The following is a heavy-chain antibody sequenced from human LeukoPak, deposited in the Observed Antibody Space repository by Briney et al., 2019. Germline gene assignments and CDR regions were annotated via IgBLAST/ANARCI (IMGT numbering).Heavy chain of an antibody. D-gene: IGHD1-26*01. V-gene: IGHV4-59*08. Sequence: SETLSLTCTVPGGSISSYYWSWIRQPPGKGLEWIGYIYYSGSTNYNPSLKSRVTISVDTSKNQFSLKLSSVTAADTAVYYCARHRAPWDVGPWYFDLWGRGTLVTVSS. CDR3: ARHRAPWDVGPWYFDL. J-gene: IGHJ2*01. CDR1: GGSISSYY. CDR2: IYYSGST.